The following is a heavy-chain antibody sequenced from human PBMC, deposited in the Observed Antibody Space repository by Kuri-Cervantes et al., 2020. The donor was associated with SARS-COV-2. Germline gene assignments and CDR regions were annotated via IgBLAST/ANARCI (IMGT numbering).Heavy chain of an antibody. D-gene: IGHD5-18*01. Sequence: GESLKISCAASGFTFSSYSMNWVRQAPGKGLEWVSAISGSGGSTYYADSVKGRFTISRDNPKNTLYLQMNSLRAEDTAVYYCAKDLYSYGLPPVDYWGQGTLVTVSS. CDR2: ISGSGGST. V-gene: IGHV3-23*01. J-gene: IGHJ4*02. CDR1: GFTFSSYS. CDR3: AKDLYSYGLPPVDY.